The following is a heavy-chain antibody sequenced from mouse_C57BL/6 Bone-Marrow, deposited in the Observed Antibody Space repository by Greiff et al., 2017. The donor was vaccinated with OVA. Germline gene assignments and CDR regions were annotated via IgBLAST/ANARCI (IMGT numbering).Heavy chain of an antibody. CDR1: GYTFTSYG. Sequence: QVQLQQSGAELARPGASVKLSCKASGYTFTSYGISWVKQRTGQGLEWIGEIYPRSGNTYYNEKFKGKATLTADKSSSTAYIELRSLTSEDSAVYFCARESLTSFAYWGQGTLVTVSA. D-gene: IGHD4-1*01. V-gene: IGHV1-81*01. CDR2: IYPRSGNT. J-gene: IGHJ3*01. CDR3: ARESLTSFAY.